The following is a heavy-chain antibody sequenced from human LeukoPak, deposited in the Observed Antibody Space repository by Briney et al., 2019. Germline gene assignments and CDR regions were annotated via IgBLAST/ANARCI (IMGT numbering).Heavy chain of an antibody. D-gene: IGHD2-21*01. CDR2: IANGGSEV. CDR1: GFTFSSHG. Sequence: GGSLRLSCLVSGFTFSSHGMHWVRQAPGKGLEWVAWVAVIANGGSEVAYADSVKGRFTISRDNSKNTVDLRMNSLKTEDTAVYYCGRDLIVGWSYDHWGQGTLVAVSS. CDR3: GRDLIVGWSYDH. V-gene: IGHV3-30*06. J-gene: IGHJ4*02.